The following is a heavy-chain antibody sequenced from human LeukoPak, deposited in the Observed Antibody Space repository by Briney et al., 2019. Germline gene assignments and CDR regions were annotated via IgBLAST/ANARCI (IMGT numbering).Heavy chain of an antibody. Sequence: KASETLSLTCAVYGGSFSGYYWGWIRQPPGKGLEWIGSVYYRGSTYYNPYLKSRVTTSVDTSKNQFSLKLSSVTAADTAVYYCARYYASETYWGGFDYWGQGTLVTVSS. CDR3: ARYYASETYWGGFDY. CDR1: GGSFSGYY. V-gene: IGHV4-39*01. D-gene: IGHD3-10*01. CDR2: VYYRGST. J-gene: IGHJ4*02.